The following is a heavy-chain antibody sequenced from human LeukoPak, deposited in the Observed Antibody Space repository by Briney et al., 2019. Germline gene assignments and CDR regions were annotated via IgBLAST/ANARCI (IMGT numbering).Heavy chain of an antibody. V-gene: IGHV1-3*01. Sequence: GASVKVSCKASGYTFTSYAMHWVRQAPGQRLEWMGWINAGNGNTKYSQKFQGRVTITSDTSASTAYMELSSLRSEDTAVYYCARDVWLGLNPGYWFDPWGQGTLVTASS. CDR2: INAGNGNT. CDR3: ARDVWLGLNPGYWFDP. CDR1: GYTFTSYA. J-gene: IGHJ5*02. D-gene: IGHD5-12*01.